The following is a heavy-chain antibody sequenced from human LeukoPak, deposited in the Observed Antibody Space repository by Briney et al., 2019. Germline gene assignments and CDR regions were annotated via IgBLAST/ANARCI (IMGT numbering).Heavy chain of an antibody. V-gene: IGHV3-33*01. CDR1: GFTFSSYG. J-gene: IGHJ6*04. CDR3: ARDLFEAGYYYYYGMDV. D-gene: IGHD3-16*01. CDR2: IWYDGSNK. Sequence: GGSLRLSCAASGFTFSSYGMHWVRQAPGKGLEWVAVIWYDGSNKYYADSVKGRFTISRDNSKNTLYLQMNSLRAEDTAVYYCARDLFEAGYYYYYGMDVWGKGTTVTVSS.